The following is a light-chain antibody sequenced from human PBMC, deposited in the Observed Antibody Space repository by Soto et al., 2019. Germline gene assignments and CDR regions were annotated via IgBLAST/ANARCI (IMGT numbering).Light chain of an antibody. CDR1: QSVSSY. CDR3: QQRSTPIT. V-gene: IGKV3-11*01. Sequence: EIVLTQSPATLSLSPGERATLSCRASQSVSSYLAWCQQKPGQAPRLLIYDASNRATGIPARFSGSGSGTDFTLTISSLEPEDFAVYYCQQRSTPITFGQGTRLEIK. CDR2: DAS. J-gene: IGKJ5*01.